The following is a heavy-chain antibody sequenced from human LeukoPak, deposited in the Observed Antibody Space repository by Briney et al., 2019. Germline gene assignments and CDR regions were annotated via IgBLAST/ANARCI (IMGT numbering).Heavy chain of an antibody. CDR1: GFTFSSYS. CDR2: ISSSTSYI. V-gene: IGHV3-21*01. Sequence: GGSLRLSCAASGFTFSSYSMNWVRQAPRKGLEWVSSISSSTSYIYYADSVKGRFTISRDNAKNSLYLQMNSLRAEDTAVYYCARGVVPAAIPFDYWGQGTLVTVSS. D-gene: IGHD2-2*01. J-gene: IGHJ4*02. CDR3: ARGVVPAAIPFDY.